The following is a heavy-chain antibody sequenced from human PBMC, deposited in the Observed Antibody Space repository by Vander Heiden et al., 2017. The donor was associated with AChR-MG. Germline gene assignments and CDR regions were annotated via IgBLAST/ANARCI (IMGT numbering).Heavy chain of an antibody. Sequence: EVQLVEAGGDLVQPGGSLRLSCTASGFTFSSYWMTWVRQAPGKGLEWVANIKEDGSEKYYADSVKGRFTISRDTAMNSLFLQMNSLRVEDTAVYYCARCKAMAGRFYFDFWGQGTLVTVSS. V-gene: IGHV3-7*01. CDR1: GFTFSSYW. D-gene: IGHD6-19*01. J-gene: IGHJ4*02. CDR3: ARCKAMAGRFYFDF. CDR2: IKEDGSEK.